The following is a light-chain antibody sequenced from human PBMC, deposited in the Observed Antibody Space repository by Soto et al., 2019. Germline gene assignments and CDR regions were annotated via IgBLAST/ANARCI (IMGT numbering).Light chain of an antibody. CDR1: SSDVGTYKY. Sequence: QSVLTQPRSVSGSPGQSVAISCTGTSSDVGTYKYVSWYQQHPGKAPKLIIYDVPDRPSGVPDRFSASKSGNTASLTISGLQTEDEADYYCCSYAGTYTPVVFGGGTKLTVL. J-gene: IGLJ2*01. V-gene: IGLV2-11*01. CDR3: CSYAGTYTPVV. CDR2: DVP.